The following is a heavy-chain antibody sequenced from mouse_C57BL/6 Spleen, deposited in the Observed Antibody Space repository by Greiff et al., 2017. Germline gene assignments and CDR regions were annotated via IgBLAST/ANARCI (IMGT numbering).Heavy chain of an antibody. V-gene: IGHV1-82*01. J-gene: IGHJ3*01. D-gene: IGHD1-1*01. Sequence: QVQLKQSGPELVKPGASVKISCKASGYAFSSSWVNWVKQRPGKGLEWIGRIYPGDGDTNYNGKFKGKATLTADKYSSTAYMQLSSLTSEDSAVYFCARSVTTVPWFAYWGQGTLVTVSA. CDR3: ARSVTTVPWFAY. CDR2: IYPGDGDT. CDR1: GYAFSSSW.